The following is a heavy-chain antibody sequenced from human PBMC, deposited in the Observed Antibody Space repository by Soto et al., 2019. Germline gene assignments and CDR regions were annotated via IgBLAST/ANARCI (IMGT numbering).Heavy chain of an antibody. CDR1: GFSLSTSRVG. J-gene: IGHJ4*02. V-gene: IGHV2-5*02. D-gene: IGHD2-21*02. Sequence: QITLKESGPTLVKPTQTLTLTCTFSGFSLSTSRVGVGWIRQPPGKALEWLALIYWDDDKRYSPSLKSRLTIXKXTXXNPVFLTMTNTDPVDTATYYCVHTAGSGNSACFDYWGPGTLVTVSS. CDR2: IYWDDDK. CDR3: VHTAGSGNSACFDY.